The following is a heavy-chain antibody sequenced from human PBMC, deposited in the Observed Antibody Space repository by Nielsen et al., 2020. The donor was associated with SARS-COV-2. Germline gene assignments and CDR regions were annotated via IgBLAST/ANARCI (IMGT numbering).Heavy chain of an antibody. CDR2: IYYSGST. J-gene: IGHJ5*02. V-gene: IGHV4-59*01. D-gene: IGHD2-2*01. CDR3: ARDWPGDIVVEPAAKGLGPGDNWLDP. Sequence: WIRQPPGKGLEWIGYIYYSGSTNYNPSLKSRVTISVDTSKNQFSLKLSSVTAADTAVYYCARDWPGDIVVEPAAKGLGPGDNWLDPWGQGTLVTVSS.